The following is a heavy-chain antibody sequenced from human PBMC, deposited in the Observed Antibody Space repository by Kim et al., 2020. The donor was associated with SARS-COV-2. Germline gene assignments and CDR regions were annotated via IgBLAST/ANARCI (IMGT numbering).Heavy chain of an antibody. CDR1: GFTFSSYA. V-gene: IGHV3-23*01. CDR2: ISGSGTNT. CDR3: AKDRGAYSSGWYSGGYYFAY. Sequence: GGSLRLSCAASGFTFSSYAMSWVRQAPGKGLEWVSAISGSGTNTYYADSVKGRFTISRDNSRNTLYLQMNSLRAEDTAVYYCAKDRGAYSSGWYSGGYYFAYWGQGTLVPVSS. J-gene: IGHJ4*02. D-gene: IGHD6-19*01.